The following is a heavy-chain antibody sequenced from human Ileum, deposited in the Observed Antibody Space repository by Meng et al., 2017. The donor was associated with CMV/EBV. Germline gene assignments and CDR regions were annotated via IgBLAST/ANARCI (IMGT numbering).Heavy chain of an antibody. D-gene: IGHD4-23*01. CDR3: ARHRVMVVTGGNYYYYGMDV. Sequence: LTCAASGFTFSSYSMNWVRQAPGKGLEWVSSISSSSSYIYYADSVKGRFTISRDNAKNSLYLQMNSLRAEDTAVYYCARHRVMVVTGGNYYYYGMDVWGQGTTVTVSS. CDR2: ISSSSSYI. J-gene: IGHJ6*02. CDR1: GFTFSSYS. V-gene: IGHV3-21*01.